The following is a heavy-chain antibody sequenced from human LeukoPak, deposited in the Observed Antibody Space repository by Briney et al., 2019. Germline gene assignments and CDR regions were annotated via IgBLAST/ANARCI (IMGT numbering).Heavy chain of an antibody. D-gene: IGHD3-22*01. V-gene: IGHV1-8*03. Sequence: ASVKVSCKASGYTFTSYDINWVRQATGQGLEWMGWMNPNSGNTGYAQKFQGRVTITRNTSISTAYMELSSLRSEDTAVYYCARGVHYYDSSGLMASRFDYWGQGTLVTVSS. CDR1: GYTFTSYD. CDR2: MNPNSGNT. J-gene: IGHJ4*02. CDR3: ARGVHYYDSSGLMASRFDY.